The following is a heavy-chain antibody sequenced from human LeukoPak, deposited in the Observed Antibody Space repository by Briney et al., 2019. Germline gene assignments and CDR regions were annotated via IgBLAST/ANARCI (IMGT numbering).Heavy chain of an antibody. CDR3: ARANPLYCSSTTCLFDY. J-gene: IGHJ4*02. Sequence: ASVNVSCKASGYTFTGYYMHWVGQAPGQGLEWMGWSNPNSGDTNYAQKFQGRVTMTRDTSISTAHTELSRLRSDDTAVYYCARANPLYCSSTTCLFDYWGQGTLVTVSS. D-gene: IGHD2-2*01. CDR1: GYTFTGYY. CDR2: SNPNSGDT. V-gene: IGHV1-2*02.